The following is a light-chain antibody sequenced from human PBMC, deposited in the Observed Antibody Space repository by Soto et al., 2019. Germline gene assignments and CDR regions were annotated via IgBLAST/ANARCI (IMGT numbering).Light chain of an antibody. V-gene: IGKV3D-20*01. CDR1: QTVSSTS. CDR3: QQYGTSPFT. J-gene: IGKJ4*01. Sequence: EIVLTQSPATLSLSPGERATLSCGASQTVSSTSLAWYQQRPGLAPRLLIYDVSTRLTGIPDRFSGSGSGTDFTLTISRLEPEEFAVYYCQQYGTSPFTFGGGTKVDIK. CDR2: DVS.